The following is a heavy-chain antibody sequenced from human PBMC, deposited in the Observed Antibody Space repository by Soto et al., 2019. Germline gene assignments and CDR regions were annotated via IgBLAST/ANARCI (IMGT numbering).Heavy chain of an antibody. J-gene: IGHJ3*02. CDR3: ARSNYDILTGHSYAFDI. Sequence: QVQLVQSGAEVKKPGASVKVSCKASGYTFTSYAMHWVRQAPGQRLEWMGWINAGNGNTKYSQKFQGRVTITRDTSASTAYMELSSLRSEDTAVYYCARSNYDILTGHSYAFDIWGQGTMVTVSS. D-gene: IGHD3-9*01. CDR2: INAGNGNT. CDR1: GYTFTSYA. V-gene: IGHV1-3*01.